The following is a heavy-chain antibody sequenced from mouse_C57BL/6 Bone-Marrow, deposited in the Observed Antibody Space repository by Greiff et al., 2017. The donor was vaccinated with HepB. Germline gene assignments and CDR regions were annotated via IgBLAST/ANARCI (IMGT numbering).Heavy chain of an antibody. CDR1: GYTFTSYG. J-gene: IGHJ2*01. CDR2: IYPRSGNT. D-gene: IGHD1-1*01. CDR3: ARWGPYYYGSSCDYVDY. Sequence: QVQLKQSGAELARPGASVKLSCKASGYTFTSYGISWVKQRTGQGLEWIGEIYPRSGNTYYNEKFKGKATLTADKSSSTAYMELLSLTSEDSAVYFCARWGPYYYGSSCDYVDYWGQGTTLTVSS. V-gene: IGHV1-81*01.